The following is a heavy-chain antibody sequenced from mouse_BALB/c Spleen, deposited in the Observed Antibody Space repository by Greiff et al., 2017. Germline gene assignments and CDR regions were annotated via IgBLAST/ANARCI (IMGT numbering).Heavy chain of an antibody. CDR3: ARDDYYYGSRGFAY. CDR2: ISDGGSYT. J-gene: IGHJ3*01. CDR1: GFTFSDYY. D-gene: IGHD1-1*01. V-gene: IGHV5-4*02. Sequence: EVMLVESGGGLVKPGGSLKLSCAASGFTFSDYYMYWVRQTPEKRLEWVATISDGGSYTYYPDSVKGRFTISRDNAKNNLYLQMSSLKSEDTAMYYCARDDYYYGSRGFAYWGQGTLVTVSA.